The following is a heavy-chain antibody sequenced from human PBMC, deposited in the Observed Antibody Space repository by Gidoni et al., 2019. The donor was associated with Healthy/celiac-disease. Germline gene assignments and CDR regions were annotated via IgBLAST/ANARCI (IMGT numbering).Heavy chain of an antibody. J-gene: IGHJ4*02. Sequence: QVQLQQWGAGLLKPSETLSLTCAVYGGSFSGYYWSWTRQPPGKGLEWIREINHRGSTNYHPSLKSRVTISVDTSKNQFSLKLSSVTAADTAVYYCARGPQTDIVVVPAAMSLYYFDYWGQGTLVTVSS. D-gene: IGHD2-2*01. CDR1: GGSFSGYY. CDR3: ARGPQTDIVVVPAAMSLYYFDY. CDR2: INHRGST. V-gene: IGHV4-34*01.